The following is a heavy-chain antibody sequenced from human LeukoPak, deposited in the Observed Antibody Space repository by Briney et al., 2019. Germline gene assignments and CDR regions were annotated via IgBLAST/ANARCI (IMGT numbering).Heavy chain of an antibody. D-gene: IGHD2-8*01. CDR1: GFTFSNYA. CDR3: ATTPYCTNGICYGRYFFDF. Sequence: PGGSLRLSCAASGFTFSNYAMNWVRQAPGKGLEWVSTIGGSTYYEDSVQGRFTVSRDNSKNALYLQMNDLRAEDTAVYYCATTPYCTNGICYGRYFFDFWGQGTLVTVSS. J-gene: IGHJ4*02. CDR2: IGGST. V-gene: IGHV3-23*01.